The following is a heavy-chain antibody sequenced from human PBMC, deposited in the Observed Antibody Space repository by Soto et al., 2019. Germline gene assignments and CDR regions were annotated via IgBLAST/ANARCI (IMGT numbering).Heavy chain of an antibody. Sequence: EVQLVESGGGLVKPGGSLRLSCAASGFTFSSYSMNWVRQAPGKGLEWVSSISSSSSYIYYADSVKGRFTISRDNAKNSLDLQMHCLSAEDTAVYYCARDHDYGDYWYFDLWGRGTLVTVSS. CDR1: GFTFSSYS. J-gene: IGHJ2*01. V-gene: IGHV3-21*01. D-gene: IGHD4-17*01. CDR2: ISSSSSYI. CDR3: ARDHDYGDYWYFDL.